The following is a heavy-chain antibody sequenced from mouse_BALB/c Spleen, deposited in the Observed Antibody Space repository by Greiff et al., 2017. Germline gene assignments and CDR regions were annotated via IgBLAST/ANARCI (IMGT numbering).Heavy chain of an antibody. D-gene: IGHD2-1*01. Sequence: DVMLVESGGGLVKPGGSLKLSCAASGFTFSSYAMSWVRQSPEKRLEWVAEISSGGSYTYYPDTVTGRFTISRDNAKNTLYLEMSSLRSEDTAMYYCARDRGGNYDFDYWGQGTTLTVSS. CDR3: ARDRGGNYDFDY. CDR1: GFTFSSYA. J-gene: IGHJ2*01. V-gene: IGHV5-9-4*01. CDR2: ISSGGSYT.